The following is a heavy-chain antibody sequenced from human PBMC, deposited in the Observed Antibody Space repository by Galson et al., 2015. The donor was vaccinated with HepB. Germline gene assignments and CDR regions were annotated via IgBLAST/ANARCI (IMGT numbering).Heavy chain of an antibody. V-gene: IGHV3-23*01. CDR2: IVGSGTGT. D-gene: IGHD1/OR15-1a*01. Sequence: SLRLSCAASGLTFSSFAMSWVRQAPGKGLEWVSMIVGSGTGTQYADSVKGRFTISRDNSKNTLYLQMDSLRGGDTAVYYCAKNKEAGPHYNYCMDVWGKGNTVTVSS. CDR1: GLTFSSFA. J-gene: IGHJ6*03. CDR3: AKNKEAGPHYNYCMDV.